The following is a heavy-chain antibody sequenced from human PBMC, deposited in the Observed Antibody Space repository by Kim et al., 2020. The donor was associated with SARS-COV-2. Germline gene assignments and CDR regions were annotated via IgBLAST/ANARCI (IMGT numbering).Heavy chain of an antibody. CDR3: ARGPHTFDFWIGYTRYYS. V-gene: IGHV4-34*01. CDR2: INHSGST. Sequence: SETLSLTCAVYGGSFSGYYWSWIRQPPGKGLEWIGEINHSGSTNYNPSLKSRVTISVDTSKNQFSLKLSSVTAADTAVYYCARGPHTFDFWIGYTRYYS. D-gene: IGHD3-3*01. J-gene: IGHJ6*03. CDR1: GGSFSGYY.